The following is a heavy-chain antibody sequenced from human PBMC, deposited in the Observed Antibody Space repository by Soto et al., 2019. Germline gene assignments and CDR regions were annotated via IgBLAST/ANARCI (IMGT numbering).Heavy chain of an antibody. CDR2: ISDGGDLT. V-gene: IGHV3-23*01. CDR3: ARRAFGSSRSFDL. J-gene: IGHJ3*01. CDR1: GFAFSSHP. D-gene: IGHD6-6*01. Sequence: EVSLRLSCAASGFAFSSHPMSWVRQAPERGLEWVSGISDGGDLTYNADSVKGRFTISRDNSKNILFLQMNSLRAEDTALYYCARRAFGSSRSFDLWGQGTMVTVSS.